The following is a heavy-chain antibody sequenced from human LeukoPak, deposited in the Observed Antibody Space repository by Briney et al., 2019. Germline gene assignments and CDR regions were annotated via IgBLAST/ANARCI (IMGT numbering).Heavy chain of an antibody. CDR1: GFSLSTSGMC. D-gene: IGHD3-9*01. CDR3: ARSSVLTGYYLFDY. V-gene: IGHV2-70*01. J-gene: IGHJ4*02. Sequence: SGPALVKPTQTLTLTCTFSGFSLSTSGMCVSWIRQPPGKALEWLALIDWDDDKYYSTSLKTRLTISKDTPKNQVVLTMTNMDPVDTATYYCARSSVLTGYYLFDYWGQGTLVTVSS. CDR2: IDWDDDK.